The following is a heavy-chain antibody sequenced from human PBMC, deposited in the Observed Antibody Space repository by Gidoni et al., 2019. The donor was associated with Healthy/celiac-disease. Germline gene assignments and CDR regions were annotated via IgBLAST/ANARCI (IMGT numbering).Heavy chain of an antibody. D-gene: IGHD2-21*01. CDR3: ASPLPYCGGDCSLGAFDI. Sequence: QVQLLQSGAEVNKPGSAATVSGKAYGRTFSSYAIRWVRQAPGQGLEWMERIIPILGIANYAQKFQGRVTITADKSTCTAYMELSSLRSEDTAVYYWASPLPYCGGDCSLGAFDIWGQGTMVTVSS. CDR2: IIPILGIA. J-gene: IGHJ3*02. CDR1: GRTFSSYA. V-gene: IGHV1-69*04.